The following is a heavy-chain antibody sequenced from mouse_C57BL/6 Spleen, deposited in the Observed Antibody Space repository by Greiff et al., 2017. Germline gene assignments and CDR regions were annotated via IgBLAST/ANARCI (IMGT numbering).Heavy chain of an antibody. CDR2: IDPENGDT. CDR3: SMVTTDFDY. J-gene: IGHJ2*01. D-gene: IGHD2-2*01. CDR1: GFNIKDDY. Sequence: EVQLQQSGAELVRPGASVKLSCTASGFNIKDDYMHWVKQRPEQGLEWIGWIDPENGDTEYASKFQGKATITADTSSNTAYLQLSSLTSEDTAVYYCSMVTTDFDYWGQGTTLTVSS. V-gene: IGHV14-4*01.